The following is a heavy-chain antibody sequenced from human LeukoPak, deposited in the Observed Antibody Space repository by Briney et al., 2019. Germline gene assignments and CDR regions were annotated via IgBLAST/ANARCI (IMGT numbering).Heavy chain of an antibody. D-gene: IGHD4-23*01. Sequence: GALRLSCAASAFTFSNYWMSWVRQAPGKGLEWVANIKEDGSEIKYVDSVKGRFTISRDNPKNSLYLQMSSLRVDDTSVYYCARDRGYSTFDYWGQRTLVTVSS. CDR3: ARDRGYSTFDY. CDR1: AFTFSNYW. V-gene: IGHV3-7*01. J-gene: IGHJ4*02. CDR2: IKEDGSEI.